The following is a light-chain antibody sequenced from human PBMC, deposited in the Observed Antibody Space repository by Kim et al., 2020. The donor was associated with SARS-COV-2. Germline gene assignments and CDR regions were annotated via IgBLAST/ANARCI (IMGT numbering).Light chain of an antibody. CDR2: DVS. CDR1: SSDVGGYNY. V-gene: IGLV2-14*03. CDR3: SSYTSSSTYV. Sequence: GHSITDSCTGASSDVGGYNYVSWYRQHPGKAPNLMIYDVSNRPSGVSNRFSGSKSGNTASLTISGLQAEDEADYYCSSYTSSSTYVFGTGTKVTVL. J-gene: IGLJ1*01.